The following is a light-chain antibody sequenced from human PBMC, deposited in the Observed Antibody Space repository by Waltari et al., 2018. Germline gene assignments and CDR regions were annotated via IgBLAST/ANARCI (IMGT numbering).Light chain of an antibody. J-gene: IGKJ4*01. CDR3: QQYYSMPLT. CDR1: QSVLYTSNNKNY. CDR2: WVS. Sequence: DIVMTQSPDSLAVSLGERATINCKSSQSVLYTSNNKNYLTWYQQKPGQPPKLLIYWVSTRESGVPDRFSGSGSGTDFTLTISSLRAEDVAVYYCQQYYSMPLTFGGGTKVEIK. V-gene: IGKV4-1*01.